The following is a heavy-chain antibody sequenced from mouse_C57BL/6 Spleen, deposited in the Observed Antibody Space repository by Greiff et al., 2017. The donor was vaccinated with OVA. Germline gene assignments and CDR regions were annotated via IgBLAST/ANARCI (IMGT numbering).Heavy chain of an antibody. V-gene: IGHV1-50*01. CDR1: GYTFTSYW. J-gene: IGHJ1*03. D-gene: IGHD1-1*01. CDR3: ARSFSYYGSSYDFDV. CDR2: IDPSDSYT. Sequence: VQLQQPGAELVKPGASVKLSCKASGYTFTSYWMQWVKQRPGQGLEWIGEIDPSDSYTNYNQKFKGKATLTVDTSSSTAYMQLSSLTSEDSAVYYCARSFSYYGSSYDFDVWGTGTTVTVSS.